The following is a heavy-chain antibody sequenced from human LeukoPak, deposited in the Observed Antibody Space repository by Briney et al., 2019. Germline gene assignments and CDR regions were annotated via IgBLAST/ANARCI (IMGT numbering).Heavy chain of an antibody. J-gene: IGHJ4*02. Sequence: GGSLRLSCAVSGFTFSDFAMSRVRQAPGKGLEWVSTIGDSGGITYYADSVKGRFIISRDNSKNTLDLQMNSLRAEDTAVYYCAKRRGYSGYDYFDYWGQGTLVTVSS. CDR2: IGDSGGIT. CDR3: AKRRGYSGYDYFDY. V-gene: IGHV3-23*01. D-gene: IGHD5-12*01. CDR1: GFTFSDFA.